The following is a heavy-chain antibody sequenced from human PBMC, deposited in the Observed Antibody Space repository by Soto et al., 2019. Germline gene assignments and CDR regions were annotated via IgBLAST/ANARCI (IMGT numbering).Heavy chain of an antibody. D-gene: IGHD3-22*01. Sequence: SVKVSCKASGGTFSSYAISWVRQAPGQGLEWMGGIIPIFGTANYAQKFQGRVTITADESTSTAYMELSSLRSEDTAVYYCARTPELPTYYYDSSGPSGMDVWG. CDR3: ARTPELPTYYYDSSGPSGMDV. CDR1: GGTFSSYA. J-gene: IGHJ6*02. CDR2: IIPIFGTA. V-gene: IGHV1-69*13.